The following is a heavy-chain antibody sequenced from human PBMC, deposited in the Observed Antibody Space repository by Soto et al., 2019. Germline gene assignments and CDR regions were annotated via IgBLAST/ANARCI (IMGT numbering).Heavy chain of an antibody. J-gene: IGHJ4*02. CDR3: AKDSWYFDL. Sequence: PGGSLRLSCEASGFIFTNSWMHWVRQVPGKGLVWVSRIDTSGSSTSYADSVKGRFTISRDNAKNTVSLQMNSLRAEDTGVYYCAKDSWYFDLWSQGSRVTSPQ. CDR2: IDTSGSST. V-gene: IGHV3-74*01. CDR1: GFIFTNSW. D-gene: IGHD6-13*01.